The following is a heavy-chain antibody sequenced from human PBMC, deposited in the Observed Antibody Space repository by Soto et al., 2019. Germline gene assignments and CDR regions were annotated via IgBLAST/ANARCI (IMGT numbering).Heavy chain of an antibody. Sequence: QVQLQESGPGLVKPSETLSLTCTVSGGSISSYYWSWIRQPPGKGLEWIGYIYYSGSTNYNPSLKSRVTISVDTSKNQFSLKLSSVTAADTAVYYCARDHGLRYGVNWFDPWGQGTLVTVSS. CDR3: ARDHGLRYGVNWFDP. CDR2: IYYSGST. D-gene: IGHD3-10*01. V-gene: IGHV4-59*01. J-gene: IGHJ5*02. CDR1: GGSISSYY.